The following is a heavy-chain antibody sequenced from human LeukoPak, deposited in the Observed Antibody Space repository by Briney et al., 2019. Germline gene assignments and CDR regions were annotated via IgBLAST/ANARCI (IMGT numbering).Heavy chain of an antibody. Sequence: GGSLRLSCAASGFTFDDYAMHWVRQAPGKGLEWVSVIYSGGSTYYADSVKGRFTISRDNSKNTLYLQMNSLRAEDTAVYYCARARGPSQWLAHFDYWGQGTLVTVSS. CDR2: IYSGGST. D-gene: IGHD6-19*01. V-gene: IGHV3-53*01. J-gene: IGHJ4*02. CDR1: GFTFDDYA. CDR3: ARARGPSQWLAHFDY.